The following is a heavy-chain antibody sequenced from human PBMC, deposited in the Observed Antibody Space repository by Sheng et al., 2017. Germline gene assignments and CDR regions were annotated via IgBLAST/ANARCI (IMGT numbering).Heavy chain of an antibody. CDR2: IYHRGTT. V-gene: IGHV4-38-2*01. J-gene: IGHJ4*01. CDR1: GYSISSGYY. Sequence: QVQLQESGPGLVKPSETLSLTCAVSGYSISSGYYWGWIRQPPGKGLEWIGSIYHRGTTYYNASLKSRVTISVDTSKNQFSLKLSSVTAADTAVYYCARVRVSGSYPTNNFDYWGQEPWXPSPQ. D-gene: IGHD1-26*01. CDR3: ARVRVSGSYPTNNFDY.